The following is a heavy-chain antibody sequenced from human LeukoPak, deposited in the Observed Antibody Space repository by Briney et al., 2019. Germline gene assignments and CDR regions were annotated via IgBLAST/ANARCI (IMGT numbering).Heavy chain of an antibody. V-gene: IGHV1-18*01. CDR1: GDTFTNYG. D-gene: IGHD3-3*01. J-gene: IGHJ4*02. CDR3: ARVGGYYTSPDY. Sequence: GASVKVSCKASGDTFTNYGITWVRQAPGQGLEWMGWINAYNGDTNYVQKLQGRVTMTTDTSTSTAYMELRSLGSDDTAVYYCARVGGYYTSPDYWGQGTLVTVFS. CDR2: INAYNGDT.